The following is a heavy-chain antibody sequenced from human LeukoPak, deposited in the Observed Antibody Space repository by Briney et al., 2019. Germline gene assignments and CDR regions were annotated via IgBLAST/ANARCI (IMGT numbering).Heavy chain of an antibody. CDR3: ARDLDWGVIGY. D-gene: IGHD3-10*01. Sequence: ASVKVSCKASGYSFISYGLSWVRPAPGQGLEWMGWISAYNGNTNYAQKLQGRVTMTTDTSTSTAYMELRSLRSDDTAVYYCARDLDWGVIGYWGQGTLVTVSS. CDR1: GYSFISYG. J-gene: IGHJ4*02. V-gene: IGHV1-18*04. CDR2: ISAYNGNT.